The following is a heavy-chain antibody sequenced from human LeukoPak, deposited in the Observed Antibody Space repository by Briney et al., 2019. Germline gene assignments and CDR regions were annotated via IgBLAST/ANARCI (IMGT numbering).Heavy chain of an antibody. V-gene: IGHV4-31*03. J-gene: IGHJ4*02. Sequence: SETLSLTCTVSGGSISSTSYYWGWIRQPPGKGLEWIGYIYYSGSTYYNPSLKSRVTISVDTSKNQFSLKLSSVTAADTAVYYCASTHHDSSGWSIFDYWGQGTLVTVSS. CDR1: GGSISSTSYY. CDR2: IYYSGST. CDR3: ASTHHDSSGWSIFDY. D-gene: IGHD6-19*01.